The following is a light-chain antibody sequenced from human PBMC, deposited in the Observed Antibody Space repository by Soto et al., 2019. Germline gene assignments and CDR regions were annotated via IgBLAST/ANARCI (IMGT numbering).Light chain of an antibody. Sequence: EIVLTQSPCTLSLSPGERATLSCRASQRVSSNYLAWYQQKPGQAPRLLIFGASSRATGIPDRFSGSGSGTDFTLTISRLEPEDFAVYYCQQYGSSPNTFGGGTKVDIK. CDR2: GAS. J-gene: IGKJ4*01. V-gene: IGKV3-20*01. CDR3: QQYGSSPNT. CDR1: QRVSSNY.